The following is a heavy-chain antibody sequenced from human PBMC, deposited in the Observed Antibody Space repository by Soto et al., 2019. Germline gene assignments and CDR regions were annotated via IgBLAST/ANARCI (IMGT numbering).Heavy chain of an antibody. V-gene: IGHV4-59*01. CDR3: ARVHLPRYYDSSGYSYYFDY. Sequence: SETLSLTCTVSGGSISSYYWSWIRQPPGKGLEWIGYIYYSGSTNYNPSLKSRVTISVDTSKNQFSLKLSSVTAADTAVYYCARVHLPRYYDSSGYSYYFDYWGQGTLVTVSS. D-gene: IGHD3-22*01. CDR2: IYYSGST. CDR1: GGSISSYY. J-gene: IGHJ4*02.